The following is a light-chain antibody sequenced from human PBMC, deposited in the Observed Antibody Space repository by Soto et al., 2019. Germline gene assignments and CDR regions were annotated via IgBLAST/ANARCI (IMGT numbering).Light chain of an antibody. CDR2: STS. CDR3: LLYYGGAYVV. J-gene: IGLJ2*01. V-gene: IGLV7-43*01. Sequence: QAVVTQEPSLTVSPGGTVTLTCASSTGAVTSGYYPNWFQQKPGQAPRALIYSTSNEHSWTPARFSGSLLGGKAALTLSGVRPEDEAEYYCLLYYGGAYVVFGGGTKLTVL. CDR1: TGAVTSGYY.